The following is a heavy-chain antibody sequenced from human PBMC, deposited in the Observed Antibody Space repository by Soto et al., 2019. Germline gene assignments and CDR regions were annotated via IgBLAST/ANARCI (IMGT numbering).Heavy chain of an antibody. V-gene: IGHV3-23*01. CDR2: ISGSGGST. J-gene: IGHJ4*02. D-gene: IGHD3-3*01. CDR3: AIIPADFGGVYYDFWSGYSY. Sequence: PGGFLRLSCAASGFTFSSYAMSWVRQAPGKGLEWVSAISGSGGSTYYADSVKGRFTISRDNSKNTLYLQMNSLRAEDTALYYCAIIPADFGGVYYDFWSGYSYWGQGTLVTVSS. CDR1: GFTFSSYA.